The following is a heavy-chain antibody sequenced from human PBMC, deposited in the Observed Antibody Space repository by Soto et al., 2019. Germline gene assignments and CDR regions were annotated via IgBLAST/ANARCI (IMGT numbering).Heavy chain of an antibody. CDR1: GFTFSSYS. CDR3: ARVLRVVVPAAMYSGMDV. J-gene: IGHJ6*02. Sequence: GGSLRLSCAASGFTFSSYSMNWVRQAPGKGLEWVSSISSSSSYIYYADSVKGRFTISRDNAKNSLYLQMNSLRAEDTAVYYCARVLRVVVPAAMYSGMDVWGQGTTVTVSS. V-gene: IGHV3-21*01. CDR2: ISSSSSYI. D-gene: IGHD2-2*01.